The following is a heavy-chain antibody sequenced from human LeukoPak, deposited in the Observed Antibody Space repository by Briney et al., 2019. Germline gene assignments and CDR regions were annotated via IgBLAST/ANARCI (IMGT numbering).Heavy chain of an antibody. CDR3: AGLRLVFRTAAGPQRGKFDP. CDR1: GFSFNTYS. Sequence: GGSLRLSCAASGFSFNTYSMTWVRQAPGKGLECVSIISRTSESTFYADSVKGRFTISRDNSKHTLYLQMNSLRAEDTAVYYCAGLRLVFRTAAGPQRGKFDPWGQGTLVTVSS. CDR2: ISRTSEST. J-gene: IGHJ5*02. D-gene: IGHD6-13*01. V-gene: IGHV3-21*01.